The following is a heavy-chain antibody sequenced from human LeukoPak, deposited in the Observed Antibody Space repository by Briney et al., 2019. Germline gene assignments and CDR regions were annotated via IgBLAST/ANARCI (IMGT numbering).Heavy chain of an antibody. V-gene: IGHV1-58*02. CDR3: AADHRVRFERQWLYDY. Sequence: ASVKVSCKASGFTFTSSAMQWVRQARGQRLEWIGWIVVGSGNTNYAQKFQERVTITRDMSTSTAYMELSSLRSEDTAVYYCAADHRVRFERQWLYDYWGQGTLVTVSS. CDR1: GFTFTSSA. CDR2: IVVGSGNT. J-gene: IGHJ4*02. D-gene: IGHD6-19*01.